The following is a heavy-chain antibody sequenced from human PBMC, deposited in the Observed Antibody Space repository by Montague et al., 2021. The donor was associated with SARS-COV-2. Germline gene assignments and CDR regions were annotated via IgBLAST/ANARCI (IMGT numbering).Heavy chain of an antibody. Sequence: SLRLSCAASGFAFNNFAMTWVRQPPGKGLEWVSSIFGSGAGTYYADSVQGRFTISRDNSRNTLYLQMNSVRAEDTAKYYCAKQTGAGAIVYWYFDLWGRGTVVSVSS. D-gene: IGHD6-25*01. CDR1: GFAFNNFA. V-gene: IGHV3-23*01. J-gene: IGHJ2*01. CDR3: AKQTGAGAIVYWYFDL. CDR2: IFGSGAGT.